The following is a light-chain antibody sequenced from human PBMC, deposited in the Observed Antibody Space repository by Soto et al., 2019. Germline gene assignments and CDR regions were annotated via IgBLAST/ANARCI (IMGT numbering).Light chain of an antibody. Sequence: QSALTQPPSASGFPGQSVTISCTGTSSDVGYYDYVSWYQQHPGKAPKLVIYEVTKRPSGVPDRVSASKSGNTASLTVSGLRAEDECDYYCSSYAGSNNFVFGSGTKLTVL. V-gene: IGLV2-8*01. CDR3: SSYAGSNNFV. CDR1: SSDVGYYDY. J-gene: IGLJ1*01. CDR2: EVT.